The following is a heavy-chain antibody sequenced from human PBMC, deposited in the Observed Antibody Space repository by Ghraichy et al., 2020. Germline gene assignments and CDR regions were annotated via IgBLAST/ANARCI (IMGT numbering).Heavy chain of an antibody. D-gene: IGHD2-15*01. CDR2: IHYSGST. J-gene: IGHJ4*02. CDR1: GGSISSGGYY. CDR3: ARGVVVVAATIHYFDY. V-gene: IGHV4-31*03. Sequence: SETLSLTCTVSGGSISSGGYYWSWIRQHPGKGLEWIGYIHYSGSTYYNPSLKSRVTLSVDTSKNQFSLKLSSVTAADTAVYYCARGVVVVAATIHYFDYWGQGTLVTVPS.